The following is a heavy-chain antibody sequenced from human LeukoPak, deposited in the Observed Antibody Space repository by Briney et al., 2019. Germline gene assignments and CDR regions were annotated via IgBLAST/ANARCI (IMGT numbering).Heavy chain of an antibody. Sequence: SETLSLTCGVFGVSINDYYWSWIRQSPGKGLEWIGEISHTEGTRYNPSLESRVTMSVGTSENQLSLKLIFVTAADTAVYYCARIRCGHSGSVCYNHWGLGALVTVSS. CDR3: ARIRCGHSGSVCYNH. D-gene: IGHD3-9*01. CDR2: ISHTEGT. J-gene: IGHJ4*02. V-gene: IGHV4-34*01. CDR1: GVSINDYY.